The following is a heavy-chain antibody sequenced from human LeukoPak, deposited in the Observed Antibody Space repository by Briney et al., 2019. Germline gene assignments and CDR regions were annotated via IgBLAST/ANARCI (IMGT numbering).Heavy chain of an antibody. CDR3: ARAFRVRPSDY. CDR2: TNPNNGGT. D-gene: IGHD3-16*01. V-gene: IGHV1-2*02. Sequence: GASVKVSCKASGYTFTGYYMHWVRQAPGQGLEWMGWTNPNNGGTNYEHKFQGRVTMTRDTSISTAYMELSRLRSDDTAVYYCARAFRVRPSDYWGQGTLVTVSS. CDR1: GYTFTGYY. J-gene: IGHJ4*02.